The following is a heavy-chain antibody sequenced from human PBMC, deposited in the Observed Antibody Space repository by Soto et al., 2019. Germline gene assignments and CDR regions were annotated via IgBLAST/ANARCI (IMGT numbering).Heavy chain of an antibody. Sequence: PSDTLCLTYSSSGSTISGSDDYRGCTGQSPGRGLEWIGSVYYSVSTYYNPSLKSRVTTSVDTSKNQFFLKLKSVTAADTATYYCVRNLTKCISDSCRLYKWFDPWGQG. CDR3: VRNLTKCISDSCRLYKWFDP. J-gene: IGHJ5*02. CDR2: VYYSVST. D-gene: IGHD1-7*01. CDR1: GSTISGSDDY. V-gene: IGHV4-39*01.